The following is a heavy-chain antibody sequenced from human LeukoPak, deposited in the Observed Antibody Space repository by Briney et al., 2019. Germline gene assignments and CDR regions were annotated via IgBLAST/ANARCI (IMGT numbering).Heavy chain of an antibody. D-gene: IGHD1-26*01. V-gene: IGHV3-30-3*01. CDR2: ISYDGSIK. J-gene: IGHJ4*02. CDR1: GFTFHSHA. Sequence: PGRSLRLSCAASGFTFHSHAMHWVRQTPGKGLEWVAFISYDGSIKYYADSVKGRFTISRDNSKNTVYLQMSSLRTEDTAIYYCARDRSGNYSCDYWGQGTLVSVSS. CDR3: ARDRSGNYSCDY.